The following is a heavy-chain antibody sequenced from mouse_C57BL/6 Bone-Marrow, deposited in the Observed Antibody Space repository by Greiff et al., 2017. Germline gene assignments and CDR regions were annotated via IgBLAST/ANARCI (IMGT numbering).Heavy chain of an antibody. D-gene: IGHD2-4*01. CDR1: GFTFSSYG. J-gene: IGHJ2*01. Sequence: EVQLVESGGDLVKPGGSLKLSCAASGFTFSSYGMSWVRQTPDKRLEWVATISSGGSYTYYPDSVKGRFTISRDNAKNTLYLQISSLTSEDTAMYNWACDDYHTLSFDYWDQGTTLSVSS. V-gene: IGHV5-6*01. CDR3: ACDDYHTLSFDY. CDR2: ISSGGSYT.